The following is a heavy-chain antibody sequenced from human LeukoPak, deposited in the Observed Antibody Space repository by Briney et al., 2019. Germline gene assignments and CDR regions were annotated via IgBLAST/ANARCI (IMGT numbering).Heavy chain of an antibody. J-gene: IGHJ5*02. CDR1: GYTFTSNY. CDR2: ISPSGGST. CDR3: ARDKLGTFDP. D-gene: IGHD1-7*01. V-gene: IGHV1-46*01. Sequence: ASVKVSCKVFGYTFTSNYMHWVRQAPGQGPEWMGVISPSGGSTTYAQKFQGRVTLTTDTSTSTAYMELRSLRSDDTAVYYCARDKLGTFDPWGQGTLVTVSS.